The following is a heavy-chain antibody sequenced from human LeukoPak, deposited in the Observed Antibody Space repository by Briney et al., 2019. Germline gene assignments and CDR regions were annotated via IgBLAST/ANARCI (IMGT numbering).Heavy chain of an antibody. D-gene: IGHD3-22*01. J-gene: IGHJ4*02. V-gene: IGHV1-18*01. CDR2: ISAYNGNT. CDR3: ARDFREYYYDSSGYYPQ. CDR1: GYTFTSYG. Sequence: ASVKVSCKASGYTFTSYGISWVRQAPGQGLEWMGWISAYNGNTNYAQKLQGRVTMTTDTSTSTAYMELSRLRSDDTAVYYCARDFREYYYDSSGYYPQWGQGTLVTVSS.